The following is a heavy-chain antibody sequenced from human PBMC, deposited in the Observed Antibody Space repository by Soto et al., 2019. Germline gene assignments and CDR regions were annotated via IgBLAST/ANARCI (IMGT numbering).Heavy chain of an antibody. Sequence: EVQLLESGGGLVQPGGSLRLSCAASGFTFSSYAMSWVRQAPGKGLEWVSAISGSGGSTYYADSVKGRFTISRDNSTNTLYLQMNSLRAEDTAVYYCAQGGNWNEPFDYWGQGTLVTVSS. CDR1: GFTFSSYA. D-gene: IGHD1-1*01. V-gene: IGHV3-23*01. J-gene: IGHJ4*02. CDR2: ISGSGGST. CDR3: AQGGNWNEPFDY.